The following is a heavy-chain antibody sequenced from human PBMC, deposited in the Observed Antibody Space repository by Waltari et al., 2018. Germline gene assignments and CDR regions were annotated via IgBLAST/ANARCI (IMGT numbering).Heavy chain of an antibody. J-gene: IGHJ4*02. CDR2: INRDGSST. V-gene: IGHV3-74*01. CDR3: ASARYSGTYYNDY. D-gene: IGHD1-26*01. Sequence: EVQLVESGGGLVQPGGSLRLSCAASGFTFSSFWMHWVRQAPGKGRVWGLRINRDGSSTSYADSLKGRFTISRDNAKNTLYLQMNSLRAEDTAVYYCASARYSGTYYNDYWGQGMLVTVSP. CDR1: GFTFSSFW.